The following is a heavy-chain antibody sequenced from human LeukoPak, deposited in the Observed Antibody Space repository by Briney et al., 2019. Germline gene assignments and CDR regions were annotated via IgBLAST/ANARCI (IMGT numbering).Heavy chain of an antibody. D-gene: IGHD1-26*01. V-gene: IGHV4-30-2*01. Sequence: PSQTLSLTCTVSGGSISSGGYYWSWIRQPPGKGLEWIGYIYHSGSTYYNPSLKSRVTISVDRSKNQLSLKLSSVTAADTAVYYCARSPSGSYPLGNWFDPWGQGTLVTVSS. CDR2: IYHSGST. CDR1: GGSISSGGYY. CDR3: ARSPSGSYPLGNWFDP. J-gene: IGHJ5*02.